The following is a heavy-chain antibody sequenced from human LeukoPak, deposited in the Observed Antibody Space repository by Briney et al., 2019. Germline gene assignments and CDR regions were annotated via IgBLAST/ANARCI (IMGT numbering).Heavy chain of an antibody. CDR3: TTGIDYGGGY. Sequence: GGSLRLSCAVSGFTFTNVWMNWVRQAPGKGLEWVGRIKNKDEGEKTDYAAPVKGRFTISRDDSKATLFLQMNSLKMEDTGIYYCTTGIDYGGGYWGQGTLVSASS. CDR1: GFTFTNVW. D-gene: IGHD3-16*01. V-gene: IGHV3-15*07. CDR2: IKNKDEGEKT. J-gene: IGHJ4*02.